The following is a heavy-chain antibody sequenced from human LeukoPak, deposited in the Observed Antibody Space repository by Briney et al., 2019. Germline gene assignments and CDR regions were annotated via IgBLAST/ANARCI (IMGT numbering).Heavy chain of an antibody. V-gene: IGHV7-4-1*02. Sequence: ASVKVSCKASGYTFTNYAINWVRQAPGQGLEWMGWINTNTGNPTYAQGFTGRFVFSLDTSVSTAYLQISSLKAEDTAVYYCARDPNHYYDSSGYYYVDWFDPWGQGTLVTVSS. D-gene: IGHD3-22*01. CDR2: INTNTGNP. CDR1: GYTFTNYA. J-gene: IGHJ5*02. CDR3: ARDPNHYYDSSGYYYVDWFDP.